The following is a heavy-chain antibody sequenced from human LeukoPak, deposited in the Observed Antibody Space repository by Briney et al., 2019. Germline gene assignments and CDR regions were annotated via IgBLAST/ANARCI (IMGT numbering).Heavy chain of an antibody. CDR3: AKTHSHFPPYFDY. Sequence: KAGGSLRLSCAVSGFTFSSYSMNWVRQPPGKGLVWIGEIFYSGSINYNPSLKSRVTLSLDKSKNQFSLQLSSVTAADTAMYYCAKTHSHFPPYFDYWGQGTLVIVSS. CDR2: IFYSGSI. V-gene: IGHV4-4*02. CDR1: GFTFSSYSM. J-gene: IGHJ4*02. D-gene: IGHD4-11*01.